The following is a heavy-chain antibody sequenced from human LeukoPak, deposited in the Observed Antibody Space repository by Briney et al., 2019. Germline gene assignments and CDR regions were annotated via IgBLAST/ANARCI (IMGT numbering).Heavy chain of an antibody. J-gene: IGHJ6*02. CDR3: ASTQAVTPDV. D-gene: IGHD4-23*01. V-gene: IGHV3-30*03. CDR2: ISHDGSDK. CDR1: GFTFSTYG. Sequence: GGSLRLSCAASGFTFSTYGMHWVRQAPGKGLEWVAVISHDGSDKYYADSVKGRFTISRDNSKDTLYLQMNSLRPDDTAVYSCASTQAVTPDVWGQGATVTVSS.